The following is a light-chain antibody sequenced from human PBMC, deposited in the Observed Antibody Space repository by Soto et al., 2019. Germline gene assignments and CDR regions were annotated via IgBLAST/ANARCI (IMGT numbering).Light chain of an antibody. CDR3: ETWYSNTHKV. CDR2: LDRSGSY. CDR1: SGHSTYI. J-gene: IGLJ3*02. V-gene: IGLV4-60*02. Sequence: QLVLTQSSSASASLGSSVKLTCILSSGHSTYIIAWHQQQPGKAPRFLMTLDRSGSYSRGSGVPDRFSGSSSGADRYLTISNLQFEDEGDYYCETWYSNTHKVFGGGTKLTVL.